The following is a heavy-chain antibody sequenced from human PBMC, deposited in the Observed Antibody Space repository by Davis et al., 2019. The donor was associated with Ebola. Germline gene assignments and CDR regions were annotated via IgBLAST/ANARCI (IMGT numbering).Heavy chain of an antibody. CDR3: ARGGGSSKRTMGY. CDR2: INPNSGGT. CDR1: GYTFTSYA. V-gene: IGHV1-2*04. J-gene: IGHJ4*02. D-gene: IGHD1-26*01. Sequence: AASVKVSCKASGYTFTSYAMHWVRQAPGQRLEWMGWINPNSGGTNYAQKFQGWVTMTRDTSISTAYMELSRLRSDDTAVYYCARGGGSSKRTMGYWGQGTLVTVSS.